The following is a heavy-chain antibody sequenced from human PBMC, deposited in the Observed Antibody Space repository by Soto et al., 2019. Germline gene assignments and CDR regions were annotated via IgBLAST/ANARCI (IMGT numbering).Heavy chain of an antibody. CDR1: GYTFTSYG. Sequence: ASVKVSCKASGYTFTSYGISWVRQAPGQGLEWMGWISAYNGNTNYAQKLQGRVTMTTDTSTSTAYMELRSLRSDDTAVYYCAREGGYCSSTSSYRWFDPWGQGTLGTVSS. D-gene: IGHD2-2*02. CDR2: ISAYNGNT. V-gene: IGHV1-18*04. CDR3: AREGGYCSSTSSYRWFDP. J-gene: IGHJ5*02.